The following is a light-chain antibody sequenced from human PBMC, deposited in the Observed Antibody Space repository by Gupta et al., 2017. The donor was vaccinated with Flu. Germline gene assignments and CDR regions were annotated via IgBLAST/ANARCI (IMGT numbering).Light chain of an antibody. CDR3: QQEGSSPRT. CDR1: QSVSSSY. V-gene: IGKV3-20*01. J-gene: IGKJ1*01. Sequence: ETVLTQSPGTLSLSPGERSTLSCRASQSVSSSYLAWYQQKPGQAPRLLIYGASSRATGIPDRFSGGGSGTDFTLTISRLEPEDFAVYYCQQEGSSPRTFGQGTKVEIK. CDR2: GAS.